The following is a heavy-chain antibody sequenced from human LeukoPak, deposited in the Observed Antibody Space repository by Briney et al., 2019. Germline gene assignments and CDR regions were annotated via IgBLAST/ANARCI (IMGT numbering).Heavy chain of an antibody. CDR2: IYYSGST. CDR1: GGSISSYY. D-gene: IGHD5-18*01. Sequence: KPSETLSLTCTVSGGSISSYYWSWIRQPPGKGLEWIGYIYYSGSTNYNPSLKSRVTISVDTSKNQFSLKLSSVTAADTAVYYCARVRTGWIQLRDYWFDPWGQGTLVTVSS. J-gene: IGHJ5*02. V-gene: IGHV4-59*01. CDR3: ARVRTGWIQLRDYWFDP.